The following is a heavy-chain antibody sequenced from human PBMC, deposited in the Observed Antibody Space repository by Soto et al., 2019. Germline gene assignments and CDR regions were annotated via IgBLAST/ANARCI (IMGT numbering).Heavy chain of an antibody. Sequence: ASVKVSCKVSGYTFTGYYMHWVRQAPGQGLEWMGWINPNSGGTNYAQKFQGRVTMTRDTSISTAYMELSRLRSDDTAVYYCARSKWELSAFDIRGQGTMVTVSS. V-gene: IGHV1-2*02. J-gene: IGHJ3*02. CDR1: GYTFTGYY. CDR2: INPNSGGT. D-gene: IGHD1-26*01. CDR3: ARSKWELSAFDI.